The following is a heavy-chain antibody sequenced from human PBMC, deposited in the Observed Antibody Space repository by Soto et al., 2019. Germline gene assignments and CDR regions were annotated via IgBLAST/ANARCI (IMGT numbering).Heavy chain of an antibody. CDR2: ISQSGNT. Sequence: SETLSLTCSIYSGSFRGYYWSWIRPPPGKRLEWIGEISQSGNTNYSPSLKSRVSISIDTSKKQFSLNLASVSAADTAVYYCARAPKVSGSSQTRPDFWGQGTLVTVSS. CDR1: SGSFRGYY. D-gene: IGHD6-6*01. J-gene: IGHJ4*02. V-gene: IGHV4-34*01. CDR3: ARAPKVSGSSQTRPDF.